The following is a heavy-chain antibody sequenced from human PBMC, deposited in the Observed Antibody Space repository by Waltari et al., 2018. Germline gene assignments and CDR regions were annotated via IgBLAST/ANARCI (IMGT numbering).Heavy chain of an antibody. D-gene: IGHD1-26*01. V-gene: IGHV3-23*03. Sequence: EVQLLESGGVLVPPGGSLRLSCAASGFTFSSYAMSGVRQAPGKGLEWVSVIYIGGSTYYADSVKGRFTISRDNSKNTLYLQMNSLRAEDTAVYYCAKAPYSGSLYFDYWGQGTLVTVSS. CDR3: AKAPYSGSLYFDY. CDR1: GFTFSSYA. CDR2: IYIGGST. J-gene: IGHJ4*02.